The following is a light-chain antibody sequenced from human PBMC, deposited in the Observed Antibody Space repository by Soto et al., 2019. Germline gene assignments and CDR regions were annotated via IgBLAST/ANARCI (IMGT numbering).Light chain of an antibody. J-gene: IGKJ1*01. CDR3: QHYDTFSWT. CDR1: QDIDTS. CDR2: AAS. V-gene: IGKV1-5*01. Sequence: DIQMTQSPSTLSGSVGDRVTITCRASQDIDTSLAWFQQRPGKAPKLLIYAASGLESGVPSTFSGSGSGTEFTLTISSVQPDDFATYFCQHYDTFSWTFGQGTKVDIK.